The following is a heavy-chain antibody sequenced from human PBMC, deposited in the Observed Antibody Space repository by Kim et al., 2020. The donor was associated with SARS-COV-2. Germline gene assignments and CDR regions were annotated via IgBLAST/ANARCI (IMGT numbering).Heavy chain of an antibody. CDR3: ARDYSGYDYDY. D-gene: IGHD5-12*01. Sequence: NYAQKLQGRVTMTTDTSTSTAYMELRSLRSDDTAVYYCARDYSGYDYDYWGQGTLVTVSS. J-gene: IGHJ4*02. V-gene: IGHV1-18*01.